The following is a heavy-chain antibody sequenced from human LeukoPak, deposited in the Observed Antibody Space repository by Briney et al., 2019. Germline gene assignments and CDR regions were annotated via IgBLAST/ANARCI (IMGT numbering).Heavy chain of an antibody. J-gene: IGHJ4*02. CDR3: TRGRSGTTPY. Sequence: GGSLRLSCAASGFTFSNYAMSWVRQAPGKGLEWVSLISGSGGSTYYADSVKGRFTISRDNSKNTLYLQMNSLRAEDTAEYYCTRGRSGTTPYWGQGTLVTVSS. CDR2: ISGSGGST. D-gene: IGHD1-7*01. V-gene: IGHV3-23*01. CDR1: GFTFSNYA.